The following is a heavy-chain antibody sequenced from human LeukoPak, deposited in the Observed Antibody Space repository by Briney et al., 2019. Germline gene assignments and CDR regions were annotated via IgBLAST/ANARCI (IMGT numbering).Heavy chain of an antibody. D-gene: IGHD5-18*01. V-gene: IGHV3-21*01. Sequence: PGGSLRLSCAASGFTFSSYSMNWVRQAPGKGLEWVSSISSSSSYIYYADSVKGRFTISRDNAKNSLYLQMNSLRAGDTAVYYCARDGPNERGYRYRLTWFDPWGQGTLVTVSS. J-gene: IGHJ5*02. CDR1: GFTFSSYS. CDR2: ISSSSSYI. CDR3: ARDGPNERGYRYRLTWFDP.